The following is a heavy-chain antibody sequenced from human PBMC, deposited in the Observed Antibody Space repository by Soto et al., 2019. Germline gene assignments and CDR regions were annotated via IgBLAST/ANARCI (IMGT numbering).Heavy chain of an antibody. V-gene: IGHV3-23*01. CDR2: ISGSGGST. J-gene: IGHJ1*01. Sequence: EVQLLESGGGLVQPGGSLRLSCAASGFTFSSYAMSWVRQAPGKGLEWVSAISGSGGSTYYADSVKGRFTISRDNSTNTLYLQMNSLRAEDTAVYYCAKWEYDYIWGSLTYWGQGTLLTVSS. D-gene: IGHD3-16*01. CDR1: GFTFSSYA. CDR3: AKWEYDYIWGSLTY.